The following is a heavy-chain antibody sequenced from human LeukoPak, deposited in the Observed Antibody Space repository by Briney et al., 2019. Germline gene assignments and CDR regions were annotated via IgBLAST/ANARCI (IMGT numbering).Heavy chain of an antibody. D-gene: IGHD3-10*01. CDR3: ATMVRAVSPYYGTDV. CDR1: GGSISSSTSYY. J-gene: IGHJ6*02. CDR2: IYHSGST. Sequence: SVTLSLTCTVSGGSISSSTSYYWGWVRQPPGKGLDWIGSIYHSGSTYYNPSLKSRVSISADTSKNQFSLRLSSVTVADTAVYYCATMVRAVSPYYGTDVWGQGTTVTVSS. V-gene: IGHV4-39*01.